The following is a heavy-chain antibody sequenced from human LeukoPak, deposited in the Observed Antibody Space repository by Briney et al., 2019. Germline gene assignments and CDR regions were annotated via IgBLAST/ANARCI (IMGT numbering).Heavy chain of an antibody. V-gene: IGHV3-30*02. J-gene: IGHJ4*02. D-gene: IGHD3-10*01. CDR1: GFTFSSYG. CDR3: ARDFLLLWFGELTRPLDY. CDR2: IRYDGSNK. Sequence: GGSLRLSCAASGFTFSSYGMHWVRQAPGKGLEWVAFIRYDGSNKYYADSVKGRFTISRDNSKNSLYLQMNSLRAEDTAVYYCARDFLLLWFGELTRPLDYWGQGTLVTVSS.